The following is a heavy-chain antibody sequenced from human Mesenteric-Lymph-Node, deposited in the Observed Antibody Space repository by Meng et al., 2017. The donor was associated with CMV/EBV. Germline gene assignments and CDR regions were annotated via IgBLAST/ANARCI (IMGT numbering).Heavy chain of an antibody. CDR3: ARARIAAEENYYYYYGMDV. V-gene: IGHV3-72*01. J-gene: IGHJ6*02. Sequence: GESLKISCAASGFTFSDHYMDWVRQAPGKGLERVGRTRNKSNSYTTEYAASVKGRFTISRDDSKNSLYLQMNSLKTEDTAVYYCARARIAAEENYYYYYGMDVWGQGTTVTVSS. CDR2: TRNKSNSYTT. D-gene: IGHD6-6*01. CDR1: GFTFSDHY.